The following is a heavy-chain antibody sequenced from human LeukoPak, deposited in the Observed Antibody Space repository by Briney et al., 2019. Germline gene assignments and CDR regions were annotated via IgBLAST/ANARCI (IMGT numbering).Heavy chain of an antibody. D-gene: IGHD4-17*01. J-gene: IGHJ1*01. CDR2: ISFDGSNQ. V-gene: IGHV3-30*18. CDR1: GFTSSDYH. CDR3: AKSHPPTVTTEEGEYLQH. Sequence: GGSLRLSCAASGFTSSDYHMAWIRQAPGQGLEWVAVISFDGSNQYYADSVKGRFTIYRDNFKNTVYLQMNSLRAEETAVYYCAKSHPPTVTTEEGEYLQHWGQGTLVTVSS.